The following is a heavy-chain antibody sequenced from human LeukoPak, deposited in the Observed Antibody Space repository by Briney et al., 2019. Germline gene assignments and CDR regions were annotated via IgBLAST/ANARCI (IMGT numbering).Heavy chain of an antibody. V-gene: IGHV3-33*01. CDR3: ARHKDYYYGMDV. J-gene: IGHJ6*02. CDR2: IWYDGTNN. Sequence: GGSLRLSCAASGFSFSSYGVHWVRQAPGKGLEWMAVIWYDGTNNHYADSVKGRFTISRDNYRNTLYLQMNSLRAEDTAVYYCARHKDYYYGMDVWGQGTTVTVSS. CDR1: GFSFSSYG.